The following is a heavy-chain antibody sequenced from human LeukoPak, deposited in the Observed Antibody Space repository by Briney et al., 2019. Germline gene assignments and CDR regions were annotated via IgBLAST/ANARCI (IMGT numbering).Heavy chain of an antibody. CDR1: GYTFTSYF. V-gene: IGHV1-46*01. D-gene: IGHD2-15*01. CDR2: FSPSGGST. Sequence: GASVKVSCKASGYTFTSYFMHWVRQAPGQGLEWMGIFSPSGGSTSFAQRFQGRVTMTRDTSTSTVYMELSSLRSEDTAVYYCASHSSGGRYLDYWGQGTLVTVSS. CDR3: ASHSSGGRYLDY. J-gene: IGHJ4*02.